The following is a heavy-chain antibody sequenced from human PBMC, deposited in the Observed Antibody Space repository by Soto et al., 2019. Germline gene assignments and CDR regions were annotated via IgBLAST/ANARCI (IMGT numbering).Heavy chain of an antibody. CDR2: VNPAGSET. Sequence: PGGSLRLSCATSGFSFNLYWMTWVRQAPGKGLEWVGTVNPAGSETYYGDSLKGRFTISRDNANNSLSLQMHNLRADDTAIYYCARGRRPLIGGRYDTSGYFDHWGQGTLVTVSS. J-gene: IGHJ4*02. CDR3: ARGRRPLIGGRYDTSGYFDH. D-gene: IGHD3-22*01. CDR1: GFSFNLYW. V-gene: IGHV3-7*03.